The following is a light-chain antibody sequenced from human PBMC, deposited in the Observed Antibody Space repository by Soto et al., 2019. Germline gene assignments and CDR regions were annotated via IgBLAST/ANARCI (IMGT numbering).Light chain of an antibody. V-gene: IGKV3-15*01. Sequence: EIVMTQSPATLSVSPGERATLSCRASQSVSNNLAWYQQKPGQAPRLLIYFASTRPTGIPARFSGSGSGTEFTLTISSLQSEDFAVYYCQQYNKWPLTCGGGTKVETK. CDR1: QSVSNN. CDR3: QQYNKWPLT. CDR2: FAS. J-gene: IGKJ4*01.